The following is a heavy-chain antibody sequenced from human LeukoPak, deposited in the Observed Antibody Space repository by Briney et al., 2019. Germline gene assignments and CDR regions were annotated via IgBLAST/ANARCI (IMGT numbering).Heavy chain of an antibody. CDR2: ISYIGSS. D-gene: IGHD4-17*01. CDR1: DDSFSSHY. Sequence: SETLSLTCAVSDDSFSSHYWTWIRQPPGKGLEWIGYISYIGSSNYNPSLKSRVTISIDTSKNQFSLKLTSVTAADTAVYYCARDLVTVTKGFDIWGQGTMVSVSS. J-gene: IGHJ3*02. CDR3: ARDLVTVTKGFDI. V-gene: IGHV4-59*11.